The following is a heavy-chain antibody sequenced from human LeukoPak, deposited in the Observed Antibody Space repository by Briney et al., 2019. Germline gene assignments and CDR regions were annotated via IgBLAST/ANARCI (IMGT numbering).Heavy chain of an antibody. D-gene: IGHD2-21*02. CDR2: ISYDGSNK. CDR1: GFTFSSYG. J-gene: IGHJ5*02. V-gene: IGHV3-30*18. Sequence: GVLRLSCAASGFTFSSYGMHWVRQAPGKGLEWVAVISYDGSNKYYADSVKGRFTISRDNSKNTLYLQMNSLRAEDTAVYYCAKGGEVVTGPWGQGTLVTVSS. CDR3: AKGGEVVTGP.